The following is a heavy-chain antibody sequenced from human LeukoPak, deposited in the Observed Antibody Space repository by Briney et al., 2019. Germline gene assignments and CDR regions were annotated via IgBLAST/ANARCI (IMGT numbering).Heavy chain of an antibody. Sequence: KPSETLSLTCTVSGGSISSSSYYWGWIRQPPGKGLEWIGSIYYSGSTYYNPSLKSRVTISVDTSKNQFSLKLSSVTAADTAVYYCARPSTHYDFWSGYYTPGAFDIWGQGTMVTVSS. V-gene: IGHV4-39*01. J-gene: IGHJ3*02. D-gene: IGHD3-3*01. CDR3: ARPSTHYDFWSGYYTPGAFDI. CDR2: IYYSGST. CDR1: GGSISSSSYY.